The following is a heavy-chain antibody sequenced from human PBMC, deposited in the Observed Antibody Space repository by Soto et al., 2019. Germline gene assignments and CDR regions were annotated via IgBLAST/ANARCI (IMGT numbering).Heavy chain of an antibody. J-gene: IGHJ5*02. Sequence: ASVKVSCKASGYTFTRYGISWVRQAPGQGLEWMGWISAYNGNTNYAQKLQGRVTMTTDTSTSTAYMELRSLRSDDTAVYYCARDLGRAYYDFWSGYRSLKYNWFDPWGPGTLVTVSS. CDR2: ISAYNGNT. CDR3: ARDLGRAYYDFWSGYRSLKYNWFDP. CDR1: GYTFTRYG. D-gene: IGHD3-3*01. V-gene: IGHV1-18*01.